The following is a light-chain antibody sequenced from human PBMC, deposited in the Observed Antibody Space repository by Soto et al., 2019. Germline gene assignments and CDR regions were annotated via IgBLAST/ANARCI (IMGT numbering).Light chain of an antibody. Sequence: EIVMTQSPATLSVSPGERATLSCRASQSVSSNLAWYQQKPGQAPRLLIYGASTRATGIPARSSGSGSGTDFTLTISSLEPEDFAVYYCQQRSNWPPLTFGGGTKVDIK. CDR2: GAS. V-gene: IGKV3-15*01. CDR3: QQRSNWPPLT. CDR1: QSVSSN. J-gene: IGKJ4*01.